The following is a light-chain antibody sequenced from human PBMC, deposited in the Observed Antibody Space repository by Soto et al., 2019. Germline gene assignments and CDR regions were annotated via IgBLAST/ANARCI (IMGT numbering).Light chain of an antibody. CDR1: QSVSSSY. J-gene: IGKJ1*01. Sequence: ELVLTQSPGTLSLSPGERATLSCRASQSVSSSYLAWYQQKPGQAPRLLIYGASSRATGIPDRFRGSGSGTDFTLTISRLEPEDFAVYYCQQDGSSSWTFGQGTKVEIK. CDR2: GAS. CDR3: QQDGSSSWT. V-gene: IGKV3-20*01.